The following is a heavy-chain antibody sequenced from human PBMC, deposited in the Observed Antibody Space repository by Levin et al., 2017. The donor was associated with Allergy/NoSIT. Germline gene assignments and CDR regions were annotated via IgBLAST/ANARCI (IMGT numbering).Heavy chain of an antibody. CDR1: GFTFDDYA. D-gene: IGHD5-24*01. CDR2: ISWNSGSI. CDR3: AKGGDDYGDY. Sequence: PGGSLRLSCAASGFTFDDYAMHWVRQAPGKGLEWVSGISWNSGSIGYADSVKGRFTISRDNAKNSLYLQMNSLRAEDTALYYCAKGGDDYGDYWGQGTLVTVSS. V-gene: IGHV3-9*01. J-gene: IGHJ4*02.